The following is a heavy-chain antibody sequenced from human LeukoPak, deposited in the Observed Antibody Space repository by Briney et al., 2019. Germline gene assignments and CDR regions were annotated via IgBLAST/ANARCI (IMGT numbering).Heavy chain of an antibody. CDR3: ARAFLPKAIYCSGGSCYPIPYYYYMDV. J-gene: IGHJ6*03. V-gene: IGHV4-39*07. Sequence: PSETLSLTCTVSGGSISIPSYYWGWIRQPPGKGLEWIGSMYSSGSTYYNPSLKSRVTISVDTSKNQFSLKLSSVTAADTAVYYCARAFLPKAIYCSGGSCYPIPYYYYMDVWGKGTTVTVSS. CDR2: MYSSGST. CDR1: GGSISIPSYY. D-gene: IGHD2-15*01.